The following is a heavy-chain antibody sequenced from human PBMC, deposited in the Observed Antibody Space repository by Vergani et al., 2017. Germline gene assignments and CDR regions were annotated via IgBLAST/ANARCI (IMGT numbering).Heavy chain of an antibody. CDR2: FDPEDGET. Sequence: QVQLVQSGAEVKKPGASVKVSCKVSGYTLTVLSMHWVRQAPGKGLEWMGGFDPEDGETIYAQKFQGRVTMIEDTSTDTAYMELSSLRSEDTAVYYCATVGYSYGPRSYWYFDLWGRGTLVTVSS. V-gene: IGHV1-24*01. J-gene: IGHJ2*01. CDR1: GYTLTVLS. CDR3: ATVGYSYGPRSYWYFDL. D-gene: IGHD5-18*01.